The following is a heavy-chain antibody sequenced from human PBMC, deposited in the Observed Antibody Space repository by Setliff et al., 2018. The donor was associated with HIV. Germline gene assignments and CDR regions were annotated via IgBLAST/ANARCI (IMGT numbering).Heavy chain of an antibody. Sequence: PSETLSLTCSVSGGSISSGSYYWGWIRQPPGKGLEWIASFHYSATTSYNPSLRSRVTISVDTSKNHFSLKLTSVTAADTAVYYCARDNYYNFWSGYWGMDVWGQGTTVTVSS. CDR1: GGSISSGSYY. D-gene: IGHD3-3*01. V-gene: IGHV4-39*02. CDR2: FHYSATT. J-gene: IGHJ6*02. CDR3: ARDNYYNFWSGYWGMDV.